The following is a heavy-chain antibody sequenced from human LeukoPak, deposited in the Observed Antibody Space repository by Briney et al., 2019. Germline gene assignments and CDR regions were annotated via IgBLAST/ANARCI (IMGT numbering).Heavy chain of an antibody. CDR1: GYTLTELS. Sequence: ASVKVSCKVSGYTLTELSMHWVRQAPGKGLEWMGGFGPEDGETIYAQKFQGRVTMTEDTSTDTAYMELSSLRSEDTAVYYCTTWIQLWPHAFDIWGQGTMVTVSS. D-gene: IGHD5-18*01. CDR2: FGPEDGET. CDR3: TTWIQLWPHAFDI. V-gene: IGHV1-24*01. J-gene: IGHJ3*02.